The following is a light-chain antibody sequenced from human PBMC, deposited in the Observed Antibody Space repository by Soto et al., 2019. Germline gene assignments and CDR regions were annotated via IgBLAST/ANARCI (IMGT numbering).Light chain of an antibody. CDR3: QQSHSTPYT. J-gene: IGKJ2*01. CDR1: QSISRN. CDR2: AAR. V-gene: IGKV1-39*01. Sequence: DIQLTQSPSSLSPSVGDRITLSCRASQSISRNLNWYQQMPGKAPSLLIYAARDLQSGVPGRVSCSGSGTEFNLTISSLQPGDLATYYCQQSHSTPYTFGQGTKLEI.